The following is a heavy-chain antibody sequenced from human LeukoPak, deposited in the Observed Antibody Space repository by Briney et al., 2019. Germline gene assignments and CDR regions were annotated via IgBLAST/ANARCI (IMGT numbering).Heavy chain of an antibody. CDR1: GFTFSSYS. CDR2: IYSGGST. D-gene: IGHD6-13*01. J-gene: IGHJ4*02. Sequence: GGSLRLSCAASGFTFSSYSMSWVRQAPGKGLEWVSVIYSGGSTYYADSVKGRFTISRDNSKNTPYLQMNSLRAEDTAVYYCARLGLGRIAAAGIDYYFDYWGQGTLVTVSS. V-gene: IGHV3-53*01. CDR3: ARLGLGRIAAAGIDYYFDY.